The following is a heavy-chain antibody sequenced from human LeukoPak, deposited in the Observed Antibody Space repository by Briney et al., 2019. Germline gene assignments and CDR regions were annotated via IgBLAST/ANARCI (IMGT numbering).Heavy chain of an antibody. Sequence: SETLSLTCAVYGGSFSGYYWSWIRQPPGKGLEWIGEINHSGSTNYNPSLKSRVTISVDTSKNQFSLRLSSVTAADTAVYYCARHIYSYGPYFDYWGQGTLVTVSS. J-gene: IGHJ4*02. CDR3: ARHIYSYGPYFDY. D-gene: IGHD5-18*01. CDR2: INHSGST. CDR1: GGSFSGYY. V-gene: IGHV4-34*01.